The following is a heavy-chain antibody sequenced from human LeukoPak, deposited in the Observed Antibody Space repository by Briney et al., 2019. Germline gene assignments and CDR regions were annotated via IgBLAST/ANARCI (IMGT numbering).Heavy chain of an antibody. J-gene: IGHJ6*04. V-gene: IGHV5-51*01. CDR3: ARSDYDFWSGYSRAMDV. Sequence: GESLKISCKGSGYSFTSYWIVWVRQMPGKGLEWMGIIYPGDSDTRYSPSFQGQVTISADKSISTAYLQWSSLKASDTAMYYCARSDYDFWSGYSRAMDVWGKGTTVTVSS. CDR1: GYSFTSYW. CDR2: IYPGDSDT. D-gene: IGHD3-3*01.